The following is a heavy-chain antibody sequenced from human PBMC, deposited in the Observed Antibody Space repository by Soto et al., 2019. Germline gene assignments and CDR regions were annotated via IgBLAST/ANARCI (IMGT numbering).Heavy chain of an antibody. CDR3: AADPYCGGDCYFDY. Sequence: GASVKVSCKASGGTFSSYAIQWVRQARGQRLEWMGWIVVGSGNTNYAQKFQERVSITRDMSTNTAYMDLTSLRSEDTAGYYCAADPYCGGDCYFDYWGQGTMVTVSS. D-gene: IGHD2-21*02. J-gene: IGHJ4*02. CDR1: GGTFSSYA. V-gene: IGHV1-58*02. CDR2: IVVGSGNT.